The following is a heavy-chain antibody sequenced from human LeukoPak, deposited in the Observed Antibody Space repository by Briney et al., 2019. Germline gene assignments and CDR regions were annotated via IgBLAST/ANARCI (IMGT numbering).Heavy chain of an antibody. Sequence: GGSLRLSCAASGFSFSSYEMNRVRQAPGKGLEWVSYISSSGSTIYYADSVKGRFTISRDNAKNSLYLQMNSLRAEDTAVYYCAGLSGYRYFDYWGQGTLVTVSS. CDR3: AGLSGYRYFDY. D-gene: IGHD3-3*01. V-gene: IGHV3-48*03. CDR1: GFSFSSYE. CDR2: ISSSGSTI. J-gene: IGHJ4*02.